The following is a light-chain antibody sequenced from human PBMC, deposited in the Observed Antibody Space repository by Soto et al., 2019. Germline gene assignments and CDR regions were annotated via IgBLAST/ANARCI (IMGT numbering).Light chain of an antibody. V-gene: IGKV3-20*01. CDR1: RPVVRQY. J-gene: IGKJ5*01. Sequence: EIVLTQSPDALSLSPGDRVSLSCRASRPVVRQYIAWYHQKPGQAPRLLIYGASSRATGIPDRFSGSGSGTDFTLTISRLEPEDFAVYYCQQYGSSPFTFGQGTRLEIK. CDR3: QQYGSSPFT. CDR2: GAS.